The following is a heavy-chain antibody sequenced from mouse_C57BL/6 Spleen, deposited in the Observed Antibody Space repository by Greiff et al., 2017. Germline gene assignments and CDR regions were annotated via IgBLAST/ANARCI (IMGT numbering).Heavy chain of an antibody. Sequence: VQLQQSGPELVKPGASVKISCKASGYTFTDYYMNWVKQSHGKSLEWIGDINPNNGGTSYNQKFKGKATLTVDKSSSTAYMELRSLTSEDSAVYYCARRDYYGYDVRPSAYWGQGTTLTVSS. J-gene: IGHJ2*01. V-gene: IGHV1-26*01. D-gene: IGHD2-2*01. CDR3: ARRDYYGYDVRPSAY. CDR2: INPNNGGT. CDR1: GYTFTDYY.